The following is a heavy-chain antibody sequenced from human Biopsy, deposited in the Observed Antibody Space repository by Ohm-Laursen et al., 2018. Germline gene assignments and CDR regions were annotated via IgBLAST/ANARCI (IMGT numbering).Heavy chain of an antibody. D-gene: IGHD3-22*01. J-gene: IGHJ5*02. Sequence: ASVKVSCKASGYTFAGYHVHWVRQASGQGLEWMGWINAKTGDTNYAQKFQGRVTMTRDTSISTAYVDLSSLRSDDTAVYYCTRGGYYYDSLAYYYWFDPWGQGTLVTVSS. V-gene: IGHV1-2*02. CDR3: TRGGYYYDSLAYYYWFDP. CDR1: GYTFAGYH. CDR2: INAKTGDT.